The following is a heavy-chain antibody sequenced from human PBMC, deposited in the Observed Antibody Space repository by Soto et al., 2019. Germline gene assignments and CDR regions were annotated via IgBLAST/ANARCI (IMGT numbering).Heavy chain of an antibody. V-gene: IGHV3-11*05. CDR2: ISSSRSYT. Sequence: QVQLVESGGGLVKPGGSLRLSCAASGFTFSDYYMNWIRQAPGKGLEWVSYISSSRSYTNYADSVKGRFTISRDNAKNSLYLQMNSLRAEDTAVYYCASVAYDAFDIWGQGTRVTVSS. CDR1: GFTFSDYY. D-gene: IGHD3-16*01. CDR3: ASVAYDAFDI. J-gene: IGHJ3*02.